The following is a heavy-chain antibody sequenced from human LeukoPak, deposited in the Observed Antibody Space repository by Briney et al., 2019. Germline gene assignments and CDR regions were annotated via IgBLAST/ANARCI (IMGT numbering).Heavy chain of an antibody. CDR1: GDSISSGIYY. J-gene: IGHJ5*02. D-gene: IGHD6-19*01. V-gene: IGHV4-39*07. CDR3: ARSSSGQINWFDP. Sequence: PSETPSLTCTVSGDSISSGIYYWSWIRQPAGKGLEWIGSIYYSGSTYYNPSLKSRVTISVDTSKNQFSLKLSSVTAADTAVYYCARSSSGQINWFDPWGQGTLVTVSS. CDR2: IYYSGST.